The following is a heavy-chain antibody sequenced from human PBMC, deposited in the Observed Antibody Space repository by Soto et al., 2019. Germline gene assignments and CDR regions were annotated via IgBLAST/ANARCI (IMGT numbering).Heavy chain of an antibody. CDR1: GGSISSSSYY. CDR2: IYYSGST. Sequence: SETLSLTCTVSGGSISSSSYYWGWIRQPPGKGLEWIGSIYYSGSTYYNPSLKSRVTISVDTSKNQFSLKLSSVTAADTAVYYCARHAGGATYYYYGMDVWGQGTTVTV. V-gene: IGHV4-39*01. D-gene: IGHD1-26*01. CDR3: ARHAGGATYYYYGMDV. J-gene: IGHJ6*02.